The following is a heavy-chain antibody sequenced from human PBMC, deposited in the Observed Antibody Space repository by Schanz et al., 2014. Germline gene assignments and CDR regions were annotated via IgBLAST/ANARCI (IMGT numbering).Heavy chain of an antibody. Sequence: EVQLLESGGGLVQPGGSLRLSCAASGFTFSSYAMSWVRQAPGKGLEWVSAISGGGGTTYYADSVKGRFTISRDNSKNTLYLQMNSLRPEDTAVYYCAKYRGYYRVSGSYRELEYWGQGTLVTGSS. CDR3: AKYRGYYRVSGSYRELEY. V-gene: IGHV3-23*01. D-gene: IGHD3-10*01. CDR2: ISGGGGTT. CDR1: GFTFSSYA. J-gene: IGHJ4*02.